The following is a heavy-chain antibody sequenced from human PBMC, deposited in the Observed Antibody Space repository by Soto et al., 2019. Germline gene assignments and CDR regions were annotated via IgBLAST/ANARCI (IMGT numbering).Heavy chain of an antibody. Sequence: GGSLRLSCAASGLTFDDYTMHWVRQAPGKGLEWVSLISWDGGSTYYADSVKGRFTISRDNSKNSLYLQMNSLRTEDTALYYCAKAIFEAAHDYYYYGLDVWGQGTTVTVSS. D-gene: IGHD2-15*01. CDR1: GLTFDDYT. J-gene: IGHJ6*02. CDR3: AKAIFEAAHDYYYYGLDV. V-gene: IGHV3-43*01. CDR2: ISWDGGST.